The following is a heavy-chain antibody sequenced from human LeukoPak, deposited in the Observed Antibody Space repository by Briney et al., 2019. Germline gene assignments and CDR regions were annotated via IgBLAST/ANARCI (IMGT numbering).Heavy chain of an antibody. CDR1: GYTFTSYY. CDR3: ARDKAGYYYYYYMDV. D-gene: IGHD3-10*01. CDR2: INPSGGST. Sequence: ASVKVSCKASGYTFTSYYMHWVRQAPGQGLEWMGIINPSGGSTSYAQKSQGRVTMTRDTSTSTVYMELSSLRSEDTAVYYCARDKAGYYYYYYMDVWGKGTTVTVSS. J-gene: IGHJ6*03. V-gene: IGHV1-46*01.